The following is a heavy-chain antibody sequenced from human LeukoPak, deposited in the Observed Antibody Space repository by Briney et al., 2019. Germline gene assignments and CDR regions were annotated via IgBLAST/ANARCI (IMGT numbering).Heavy chain of an antibody. V-gene: IGHV3-30*02. J-gene: IGHJ2*01. CDR2: IRYDGSNK. CDR3: AKDQTDFVV. CDR1: GFTFSGYG. Sequence: GGSLRLSCAAPGFTFSGYGMHSVREAPGKRLEWVSFIRYDGSNKFYAHSVKGRFTISRDNSKNTLYLQMNSLRPDATAVYYCAKDQTDFVVWGRGTLVSVSS.